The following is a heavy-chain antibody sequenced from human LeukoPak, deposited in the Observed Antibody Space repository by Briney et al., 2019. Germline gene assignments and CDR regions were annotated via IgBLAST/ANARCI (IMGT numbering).Heavy chain of an antibody. Sequence: PGGSLRLSCAGSGFTFDDYTMHWVRQAPGKGLEWVSLISWDGGSTYYADSVEGRFTISRDNSKNSLYLQMSSLRTEDTALYYCAKDRWGYSYGPYYFDYWGQGTLVTVSS. V-gene: IGHV3-43*01. D-gene: IGHD5-18*01. CDR2: ISWDGGST. J-gene: IGHJ4*02. CDR1: GFTFDDYT. CDR3: AKDRWGYSYGPYYFDY.